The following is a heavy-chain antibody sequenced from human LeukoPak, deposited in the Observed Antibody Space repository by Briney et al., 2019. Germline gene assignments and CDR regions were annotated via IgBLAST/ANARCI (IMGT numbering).Heavy chain of an antibody. D-gene: IGHD3-16*01. J-gene: IGHJ4*02. Sequence: GGSLRLSCAASGFTLRSYTMNWVRQAPGKGLEWVANIKQDGSEKYYVDSVKGRFTISRDNAKNSLYLQMNSLRAEDTAVYYCARWGGDSNALDYWGQGTLVTVSS. CDR3: ARWGGDSNALDY. CDR2: IKQDGSEK. V-gene: IGHV3-7*01. CDR1: GFTLRSYT.